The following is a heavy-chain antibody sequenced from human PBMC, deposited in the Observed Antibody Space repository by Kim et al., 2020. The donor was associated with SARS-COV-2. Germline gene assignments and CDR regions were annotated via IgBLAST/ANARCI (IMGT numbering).Heavy chain of an antibody. V-gene: IGHV3-23*01. CDR3: AKRGVGGCSSSSKGYFDY. Sequence: GGSLRLSCAASGFTFSSYAMSWVRQAPGKGLEWVSAISGSGGSTYYADSVKGRFTISRDNSKNTLYLQMNSLRAEDTAVYYCAKRGVGGCSSSSKGYFDYWGQGTLLSVSS. J-gene: IGHJ4*02. CDR2: ISGSGGST. CDR1: GFTFSSYA. D-gene: IGHD6-6*01.